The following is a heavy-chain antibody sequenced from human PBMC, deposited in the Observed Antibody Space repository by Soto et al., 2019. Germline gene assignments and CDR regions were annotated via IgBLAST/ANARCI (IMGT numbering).Heavy chain of an antibody. CDR2: FDPEDGET. CDR1: GYTLTELS. Sequence: ASVKVSCKVSGYTLTELSMHWVRQAPGKGLEWMGGFDPEDGETIYAQKFQGRVTMTEDTSTDTAYMELSSLRSEDTAVYYCATDLQPYSSGWYDAFDIWGQGTMVTVSS. J-gene: IGHJ3*02. CDR3: ATDLQPYSSGWYDAFDI. V-gene: IGHV1-24*01. D-gene: IGHD6-19*01.